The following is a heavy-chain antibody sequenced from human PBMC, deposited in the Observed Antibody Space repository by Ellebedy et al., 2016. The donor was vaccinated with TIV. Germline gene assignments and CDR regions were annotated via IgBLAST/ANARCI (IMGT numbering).Heavy chain of an antibody. J-gene: IGHJ3*02. CDR2: ISTSGGTI. CDR1: GFTFSDYY. CDR3: ARIGVGGLNDAFDM. Sequence: GESLKISCAASGFTFSDYYMSWIRQAPGKGLEWISYISTSGGTIYYADSVRGRFTISRDNGKNSLSLQMDSLRAEDTAVYYCARIGVGGLNDAFDMWGQGTMVTVSS. D-gene: IGHD1-26*01. V-gene: IGHV3-11*04.